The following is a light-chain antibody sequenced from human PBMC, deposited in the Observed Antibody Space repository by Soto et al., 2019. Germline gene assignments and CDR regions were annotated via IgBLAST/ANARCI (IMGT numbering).Light chain of an antibody. V-gene: IGKV3-15*01. CDR2: GAS. Sequence: EIVMTRSPATLSVSPGERVTLSCRASQSVSDNLAWYQQKPGQAPWLLIYGASTRATGIPARFSGSGSGTEFTLTISSLQSEDFAVYYCQQYNNWPLTVGGGTKVEIK. CDR1: QSVSDN. J-gene: IGKJ4*01. CDR3: QQYNNWPLT.